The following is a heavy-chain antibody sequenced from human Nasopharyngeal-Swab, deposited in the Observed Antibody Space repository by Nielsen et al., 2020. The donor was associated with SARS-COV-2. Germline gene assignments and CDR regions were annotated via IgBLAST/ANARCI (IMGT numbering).Heavy chain of an antibody. D-gene: IGHD3-10*01. V-gene: IGHV1-2*02. Sequence: ASVKVSCLASGYTFTGYFIHLVRQAPGQGLEWMGWINPNSGGTNYAQTFQGRVTMTSDTSITTAYMELSRLRSDDTAVYYCARVPGHPSFWGQGTLVTVSS. CDR2: INPNSGGT. CDR3: ARVPGHPSF. J-gene: IGHJ4*02. CDR1: GYTFTGYF.